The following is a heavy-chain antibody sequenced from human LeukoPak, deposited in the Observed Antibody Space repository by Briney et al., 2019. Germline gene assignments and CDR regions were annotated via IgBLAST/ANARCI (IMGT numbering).Heavy chain of an antibody. J-gene: IGHJ4*02. CDR2: INYNGGKT. CDR1: GFTLASDA. Sequence: GGSLRLSCAASGFTLASDAMSWVRQAPGKGLEWVSGINYNGGKTYYADSVKGRFTISRDNSKNTVYLQMTSLRAEDTAVYHCAKDLVFDYWGQGTLVSVSS. V-gene: IGHV3-23*01. CDR3: AKDLVFDY.